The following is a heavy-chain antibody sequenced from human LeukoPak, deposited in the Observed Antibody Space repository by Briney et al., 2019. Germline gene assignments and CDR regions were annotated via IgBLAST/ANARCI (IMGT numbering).Heavy chain of an antibody. CDR2: ISGGGGGA. D-gene: IGHD6-19*01. CDR3: AKGDSSGWYWRYFDY. J-gene: IGHJ4*02. V-gene: IGHV3-23*01. Sequence: GGSLRLSCAASGFTFSSYALNWVRQAPGKGLEWVSAISGGGGGASYADSVKGRFTISRDNSKNTLYLQMNSLRAEDTAVYYCAKGDSSGWYWRYFDYWGQGTLVTVSS. CDR1: GFTFSSYA.